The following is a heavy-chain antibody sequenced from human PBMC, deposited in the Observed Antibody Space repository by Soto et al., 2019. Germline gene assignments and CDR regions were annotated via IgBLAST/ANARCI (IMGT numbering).Heavy chain of an antibody. CDR3: ATSYGSGYRAFDY. D-gene: IGHD3-10*01. V-gene: IGHV1-69*04. J-gene: IGHJ4*02. CDR2: VNPILSMS. CDR1: GDTFSFYS. Sequence: QVQLVQSGAEVKRPGSSVKVSCKASGDTFSFYSINWVRQAPGLGLEWMGRVNPILSMSNYAQRFQGRVTITADQSASTAYMGLSGLRCEDTAMYYCATSYGSGYRAFDYWGQGALVTVSS.